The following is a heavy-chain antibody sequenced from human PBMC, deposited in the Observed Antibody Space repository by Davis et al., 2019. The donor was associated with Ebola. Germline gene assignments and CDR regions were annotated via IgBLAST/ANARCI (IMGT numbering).Heavy chain of an antibody. D-gene: IGHD5-18*01. Sequence: GESLKISCAASGFTFSSYWMHWVRQAPGKGLEWVSSISSSSSYIYYADSVKGRFTISRDNAKNSLYLQMNSLRAEDTAVYYCARVTGYGNTGYYYGMDVWGQGTTVTVSS. V-gene: IGHV3-21*01. CDR2: ISSSSSYI. CDR3: ARVTGYGNTGYYYGMDV. CDR1: GFTFSSYW. J-gene: IGHJ6*02.